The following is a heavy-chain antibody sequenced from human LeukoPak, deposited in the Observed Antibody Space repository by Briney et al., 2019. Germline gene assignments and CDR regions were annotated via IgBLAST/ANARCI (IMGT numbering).Heavy chain of an antibody. Sequence: SETLSLTCAVYGGSFSGYYWSWIRQPPGKGLEWIGEINHSRSTNYNPSLKSRVTISVDTSKNQFSLKLSSVTAADTAVYYCARGLRPTGPAYRDVWGKGTTVTVSS. D-gene: IGHD4-17*01. CDR2: INHSRST. CDR3: ARGLRPTGPAYRDV. CDR1: GGSFSGYY. V-gene: IGHV4-34*01. J-gene: IGHJ6*04.